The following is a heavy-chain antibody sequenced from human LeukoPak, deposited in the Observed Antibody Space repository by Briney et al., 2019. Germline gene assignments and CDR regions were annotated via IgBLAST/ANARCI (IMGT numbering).Heavy chain of an antibody. J-gene: IGHJ4*02. CDR3: AKGTPREDYFDY. CDR1: GFTFDDYA. D-gene: IGHD1-14*01. CDR2: ISWNSGSI. Sequence: AGGSLRLSCAASGFTFDDYAMHWVRQAPGKGLEWASGISWNSGSIVYADSVKGRFTISRDNAKNSLYLQMNSLRAEDTALYYCAKGTPREDYFDYWGQGTLVTVSS. V-gene: IGHV3-9*01.